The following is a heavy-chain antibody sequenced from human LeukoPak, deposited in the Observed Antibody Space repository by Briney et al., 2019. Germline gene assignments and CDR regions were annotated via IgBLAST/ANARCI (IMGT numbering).Heavy chain of an antibody. Sequence: SETLSLTCAVYGGSFSGYYGTWIRQSPGKGLEWTGEINHTGGTRYNSSLKSRITISVDTSQNHFSLRLTSMTAADTAVYYCASRFVELGPTNYWGQGTLVTVSS. CDR3: ASRFVELGPTNY. D-gene: IGHD1-26*01. V-gene: IGHV4-34*01. CDR2: INHTGGT. J-gene: IGHJ4*02. CDR1: GGSFSGYY.